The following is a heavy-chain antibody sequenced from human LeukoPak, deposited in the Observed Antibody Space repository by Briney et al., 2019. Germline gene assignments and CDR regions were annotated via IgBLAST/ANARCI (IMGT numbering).Heavy chain of an antibody. CDR2: IYYSGST. D-gene: IGHD3-22*01. V-gene: IGHV4-59*01. J-gene: IGHJ1*01. CDR3: ARYPDSSGYYYESTV. Sequence: SETLSLTCTVSGGPISSYYWSWIRQPPGKGLEWIGYIYYSGSTNYNPSLKSRVTISVDTSKNQFSLKLSSVTAADTAVYYCARYPDSSGYYYESTVWGQGTLVTVSS. CDR1: GGPISSYY.